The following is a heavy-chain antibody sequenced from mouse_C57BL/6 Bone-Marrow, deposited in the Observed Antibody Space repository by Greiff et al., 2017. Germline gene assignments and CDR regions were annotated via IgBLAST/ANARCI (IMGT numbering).Heavy chain of an antibody. Sequence: VQLKESGAELVRPGASVKLSCTASGFNFKDYYMHWVKQRPEQGLEWIGWIDPENGDTEYASKFQGKATITADKSSNTAYLQLSSLTSEDTAVYYCTTRDGCYYAMGCWGQGTSVTVSS. CDR3: TTRDGCYYAMGC. CDR2: IDPENGDT. V-gene: IGHV14-4*01. J-gene: IGHJ4*01. D-gene: IGHD2-3*01. CDR1: GFNFKDYY.